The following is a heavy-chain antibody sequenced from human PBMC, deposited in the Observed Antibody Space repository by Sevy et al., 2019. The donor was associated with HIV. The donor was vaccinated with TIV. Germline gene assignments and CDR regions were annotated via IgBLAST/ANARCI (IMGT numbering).Heavy chain of an antibody. Sequence: SETLSLTCTVSGGSISRGQFYWSWIRQSAGQGLEWIGRVHNTGSATYNPSLRNRVGMSIDTSKNQFSLVLSSVTAADTAVYYCARNVGDYVSRYFDRWGRGTLVTVSS. CDR3: ARNVGDYVSRYFDR. CDR2: VHNTGSA. D-gene: IGHD4-17*01. CDR1: GGSISRGQFY. J-gene: IGHJ2*01. V-gene: IGHV4-61*02.